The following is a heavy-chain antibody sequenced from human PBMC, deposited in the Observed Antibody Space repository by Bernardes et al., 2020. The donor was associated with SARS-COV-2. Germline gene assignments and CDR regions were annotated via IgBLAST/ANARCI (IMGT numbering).Heavy chain of an antibody. CDR2: IGGRGGRGGRI. CDR3: AKEAYGSEGYYNFDS. CDR1: GFGFSNYA. J-gene: IGHJ4*02. D-gene: IGHD3-10*01. Sequence: GGSLRLSCAASGFGFSNYAMTWVRQAPGKGLEWVSTIGGRGGRGGRIYYAESVKGRFSISRDNVQNTVFLQMSNLRAEDTAIYYCAKEAYGSEGYYNFDSWGRGTRVTVSS. V-gene: IGHV3-23*01.